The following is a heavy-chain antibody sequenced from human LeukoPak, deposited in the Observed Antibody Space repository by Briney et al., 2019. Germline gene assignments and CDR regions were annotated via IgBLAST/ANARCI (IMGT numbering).Heavy chain of an antibody. J-gene: IGHJ6*02. CDR3: AKDGGYCSSTWGLCDYGMDV. CDR1: GFTFSDYY. V-gene: IGHV3-11*06. CDR2: ISSSSSYT. Sequence: GGSLRLSCTASGFTFSDYYMSWIRQAPGKGLEWVSYISSSSSYTKYADSVKGRFTISRDNARNSLYLQMNSLRAEDTAVYYCAKDGGYCSSTWGLCDYGMDVWGQGTTVTVSS. D-gene: IGHD2-2*01.